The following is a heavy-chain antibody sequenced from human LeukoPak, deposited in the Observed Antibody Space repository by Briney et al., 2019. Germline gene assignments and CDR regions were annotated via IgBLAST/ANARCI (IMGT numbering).Heavy chain of an antibody. CDR1: GGTFSSYA. CDR2: IIPIFGTA. D-gene: IGHD2-2*01. V-gene: IGHV1-69*05. Sequence: ASVKVSCKASGGTFSSYAISWVRQAPGQGLEWMGGIIPIFGTANYAQKFQGRVTITTDESTSTAYMELSRLRSDDTAVYYCARGLGVPAAISDYWGQGTLVTVSS. J-gene: IGHJ4*02. CDR3: ARGLGVPAAISDY.